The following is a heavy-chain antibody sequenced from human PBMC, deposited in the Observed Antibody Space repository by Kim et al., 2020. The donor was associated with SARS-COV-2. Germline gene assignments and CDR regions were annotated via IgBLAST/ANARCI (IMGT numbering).Heavy chain of an antibody. CDR2: ISPHSGST. CDR1: GYSFTTYY. J-gene: IGHJ4*02. D-gene: IGHD3-10*01. CDR3: ARDWGGSMLRGVKPYFFDY. Sequence: ASVKVSCKASGYSFTTYYMHWVRQAPGQGLEWMGIISPHSGSTTYAQKFQGRVTMTRDTSTSTVYMELTSLRSEDTAVYYCARDWGGSMLRGVKPYFFDYWGQGTLVSASS. V-gene: IGHV1-46*01.